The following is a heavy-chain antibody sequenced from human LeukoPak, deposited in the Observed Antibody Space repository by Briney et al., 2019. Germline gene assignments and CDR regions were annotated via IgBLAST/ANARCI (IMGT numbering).Heavy chain of an antibody. V-gene: IGHV3-30*18. Sequence: PGRSLRLSCAASGFTFSSYGMHWVRQAPGKGLEWVAVISYDGSNKYYADSVKGRFTISRDNSKNTLYLQMNSLRAEDTAVYYCAKDFRARGYFDWLFRHWGQGTLVTVSS. CDR1: GFTFSSYG. D-gene: IGHD3-9*01. CDR2: ISYDGSNK. J-gene: IGHJ1*01. CDR3: AKDFRARGYFDWLFRH.